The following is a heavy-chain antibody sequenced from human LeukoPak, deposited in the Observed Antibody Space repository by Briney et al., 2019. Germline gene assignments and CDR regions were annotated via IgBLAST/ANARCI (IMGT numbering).Heavy chain of an antibody. CDR2: IRYDGSNK. D-gene: IGHD3-10*01. V-gene: IGHV3-30*02. J-gene: IGHJ6*03. Sequence: PGGSLRLSCAASGFTFSSYGMHWVRQAPGKGLEWVAFIRYDGSNKYYADSVKGRFTISRDNSKNTLYLQMNSLRAEDTAVYYCARASMGRYYYYYMDVWGKGTTVTISS. CDR3: ARASMGRYYYYYMDV. CDR1: GFTFSSYG.